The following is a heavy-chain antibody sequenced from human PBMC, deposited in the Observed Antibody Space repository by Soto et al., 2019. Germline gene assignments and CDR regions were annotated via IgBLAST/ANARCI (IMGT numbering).Heavy chain of an antibody. D-gene: IGHD6-19*01. J-gene: IGHJ6*02. CDR1: GGAFRSYT. CDR3: ARDEIAVANRFGMDV. Sequence: QVQLVQSGAEVKKPGSSVKVSCKASGGAFRSYTISWVRQAPGQGLEWMGGITPIFGAANYAQKFEGRVTIIADKSTTTAYMELSNLPSEDTAVYYCARDEIAVANRFGMDVWGQGTTVIVSS. V-gene: IGHV1-69*06. CDR2: ITPIFGAA.